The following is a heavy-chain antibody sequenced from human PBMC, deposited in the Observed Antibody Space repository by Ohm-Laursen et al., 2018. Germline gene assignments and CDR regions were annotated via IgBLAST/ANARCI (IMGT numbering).Heavy chain of an antibody. CDR1: GFTFSNAW. CDR2: IKSTTNGGTT. J-gene: IGHJ5*02. CDR3: TTEYSTSSAWFGP. D-gene: IGHD6-6*01. V-gene: IGHV3-15*01. Sequence: SLRLSCAAPGFTFSNAWMSWVRQAPGKGLEWVGRIKSTTNGGTTDYAAPVKGRFTISRDDSKNTLYLQMNSLKTEDTAVYYCTTEYSTSSAWFGPWGQGTLVTVSS.